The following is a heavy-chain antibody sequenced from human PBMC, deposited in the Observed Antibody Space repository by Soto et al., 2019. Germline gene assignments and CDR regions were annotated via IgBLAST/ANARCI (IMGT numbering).Heavy chain of an antibody. CDR3: ARELTIYGSGSYYKLNGYYYYGMDV. D-gene: IGHD3-10*01. CDR2: INPNSGGT. Sequence: ASVKVSCKASGYTFTGYYMHWVRQAPGQGLERMGWINPNSGGTNYAQKFQGWVTMTRDTSISTAYMELSRLRSDDTAVYYCARELTIYGSGSYYKLNGYYYYGMDVWGQGTTVTVSS. CDR1: GYTFTGYY. J-gene: IGHJ6*02. V-gene: IGHV1-2*04.